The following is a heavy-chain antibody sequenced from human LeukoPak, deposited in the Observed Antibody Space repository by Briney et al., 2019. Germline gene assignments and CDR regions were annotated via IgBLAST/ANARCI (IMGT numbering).Heavy chain of an antibody. D-gene: IGHD2-15*01. CDR2: ISDTGNT. V-gene: IGHV3-23*01. Sequence: AGGSLRLSCAASGFTLSSYAMSWVRQAPGKGLEWVSAISDTGNTYHADSVKGRFTIPRDSSKNTLFLQMNRLRPEDAAVYYCAKAPVTTCRGAFCYPFDYWGLGTLVTVSS. J-gene: IGHJ4*02. CDR3: AKAPVTTCRGAFCYPFDY. CDR1: GFTLSSYA.